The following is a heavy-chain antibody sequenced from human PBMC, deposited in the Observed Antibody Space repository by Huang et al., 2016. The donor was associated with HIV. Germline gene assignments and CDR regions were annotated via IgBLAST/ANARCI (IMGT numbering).Heavy chain of an antibody. V-gene: IGHV6-1*01. D-gene: IGHD2-15*01. CDR3: ARVTWWSFDI. J-gene: IGHJ3*02. CDR1: GDSVSSNIAA. CDR2: TYDRSKWVT. Sequence: HVQLQLSGPGLVKPSQTLSLTCNVSGDSVSSNIAAWNWIRQSPSRGLEWLGRTYDRSKWVTDYAVSVKGRITINPDTAKNQFSLRLTSVTPEDTAMYYWARVTWWSFDIWGQGTMVTVSP.